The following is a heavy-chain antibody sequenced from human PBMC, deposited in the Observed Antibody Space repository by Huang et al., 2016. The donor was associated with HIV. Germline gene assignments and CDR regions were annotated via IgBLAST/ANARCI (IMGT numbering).Heavy chain of an antibody. V-gene: IGHV4-34*01. CDR3: ARGGEMATVWWYYFDY. J-gene: IGHJ4*02. D-gene: IGHD2-15*01. CDR1: GGSFSGYY. Sequence: QVQLQQWGAGLLKPSETLSLTCAVYGGSFSGYYWSWIRQPPGKGLEWIGEIKHSGSTNYNPSLKSRVTISVDTSKNQFSLKLSSVTAADTAVYYCARGGEMATVWWYYFDYWGQGTLVTVSS. CDR2: IKHSGST.